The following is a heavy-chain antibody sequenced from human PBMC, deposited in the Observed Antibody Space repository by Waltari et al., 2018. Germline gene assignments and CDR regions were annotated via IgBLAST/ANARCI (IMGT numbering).Heavy chain of an antibody. CDR2: INAGNGNT. Sequence: QVQLVQSGAEVKKPGASVKVSCKASGYTFTSYAMDWVRQAPGQRLEGMGGINAGNGNTKYSQKFQGRVTITRDTSASTAYMELSSLTSEDTAVYYCARVAAGSTRDNWFDPWGQGTLVTVSS. V-gene: IGHV1-3*01. CDR1: GYTFTSYA. J-gene: IGHJ5*02. CDR3: ARVAAGSTRDNWFDP. D-gene: IGHD2-2*01.